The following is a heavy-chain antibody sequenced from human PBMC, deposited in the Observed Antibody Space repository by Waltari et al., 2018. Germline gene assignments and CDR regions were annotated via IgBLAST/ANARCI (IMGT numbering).Heavy chain of an antibody. D-gene: IGHD2-2*01. J-gene: IGHJ4*02. V-gene: IGHV3-33*08. Sequence: QVQLVESGGGVVKPGRSLRLSCAAYGFSLRSYGMHWVSQAAGKGLEWVADICFDRSNKYYADAVKGRLTSSRDKSKNTLYLRMNSLRAEHTAVYYCARKTSALYIDYWGQGALATGSS. CDR1: GFSLRSYG. CDR3: ARKTSALYIDY. CDR2: ICFDRSNK.